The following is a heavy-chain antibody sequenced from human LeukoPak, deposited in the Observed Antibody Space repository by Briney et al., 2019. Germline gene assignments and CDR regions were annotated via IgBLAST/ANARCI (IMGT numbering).Heavy chain of an antibody. V-gene: IGHV1-8*01. D-gene: IGHD6-13*01. CDR3: ARMYSSSWTQYAFDI. J-gene: IGHJ3*02. Sequence: GASVKVPCKASGYTFTSYDINWVRQATGQGLEWMGWMNPNSGNTGYAQKFQGRVTMTRNTSISTAYMELSSLRSEDTAVYCCARMYSSSWTQYAFDIWGQGTMVTVSS. CDR1: GYTFTSYD. CDR2: MNPNSGNT.